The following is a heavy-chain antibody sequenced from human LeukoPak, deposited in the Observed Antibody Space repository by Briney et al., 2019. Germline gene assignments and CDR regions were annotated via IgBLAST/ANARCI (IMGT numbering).Heavy chain of an antibody. CDR1: GCDFSNHW. CDR2: IYPCDSDT. D-gene: IGHD2-21*01. CDR3: DKTYWGDTGGQLGRFDY. Sequence: GASLQISCKGSGCDFSNHWIAWVRQLPRKGLEWMLIIYPCDSDTRYSPSFQGQVTISADKSITSAYLQWTTLKASDTATYYCDKTYWGDTGGQLGRFDYWGQGTLVTVSS. V-gene: IGHV5-51*01. J-gene: IGHJ4*02.